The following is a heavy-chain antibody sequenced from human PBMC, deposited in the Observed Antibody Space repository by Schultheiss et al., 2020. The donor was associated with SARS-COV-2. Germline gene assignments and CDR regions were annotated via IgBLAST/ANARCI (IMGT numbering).Heavy chain of an antibody. D-gene: IGHD5-18*01. J-gene: IGHJ3*02. CDR3: ARGGYSYGTDAFDI. V-gene: IGHV3-30-3*01. CDR2: IWYDGSNK. Sequence: GGSLRLSCAASGFTFSSYAMHWVRQAPGKGLEWVAVIWYDGSNKYYADSVKGRFTIARDNSKNTLYLQMNSLRAEDTAVYYCARGGYSYGTDAFDIWGQGTMVTVSS. CDR1: GFTFSSYA.